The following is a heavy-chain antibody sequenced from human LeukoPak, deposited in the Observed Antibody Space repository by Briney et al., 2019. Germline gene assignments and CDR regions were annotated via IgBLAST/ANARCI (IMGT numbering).Heavy chain of an antibody. V-gene: IGHV4-59*01. J-gene: IGHJ4*02. CDR2: IYYSGST. CDR3: ARLQGATVTTAIDY. Sequence: SETLSLTCTVSGGSISTYYWSWIRQPPGKGLEWVGNIYYSGSTIYNPSLKSRVTMSVDTSKNQFSLNLTSVTAADTAVYYCARLQGATVTTAIDYWGQGTLVTVSS. D-gene: IGHD4-17*01. CDR1: GGSISTYY.